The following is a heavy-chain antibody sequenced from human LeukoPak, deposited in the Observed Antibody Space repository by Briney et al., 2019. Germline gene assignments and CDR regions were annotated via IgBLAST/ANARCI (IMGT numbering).Heavy chain of an antibody. CDR2: ISYDGSNK. CDR3: AKDIVVVPAAYYYYYGMDV. CDR1: GFTFSSYG. Sequence: GGSLRLSCAASGFTFSSYGMHWVRQAPGKGLEWVAVISYDGSNKYYADSVKGRFTISRDNSKNTLYLQMNSLRAEDTAVYYCAKDIVVVPAAYYYYYGMDVWGQGTTVTVSS. J-gene: IGHJ6*02. V-gene: IGHV3-30*18. D-gene: IGHD2-2*01.